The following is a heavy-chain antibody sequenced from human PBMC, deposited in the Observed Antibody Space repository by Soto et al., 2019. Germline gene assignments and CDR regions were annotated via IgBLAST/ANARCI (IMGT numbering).Heavy chain of an antibody. J-gene: IGHJ6*02. V-gene: IGHV4-59*01. Sequence: PSETLSLTCTVSGGSISSYYWSWIRQPPGKGLEWNGYIQHSESTNYNPSLKCRVTISVDTSNNQFSLKLSSVTAADTAVYYCSSMIPYVGGYPIYYYYGMDVWGQGTTVTVSS. CDR2: IQHSEST. CDR3: SSMIPYVGGYPIYYYYGMDV. CDR1: GGSISSYY. D-gene: IGHD5-12*01.